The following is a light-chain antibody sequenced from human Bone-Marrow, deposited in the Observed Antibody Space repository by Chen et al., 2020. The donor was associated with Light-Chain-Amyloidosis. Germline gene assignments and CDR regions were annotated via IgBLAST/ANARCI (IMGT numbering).Light chain of an antibody. J-gene: IGKJ2*01. CDR1: RSLMGSDGNAL. CDR3: MQYTHWPHT. CDR2: KVS. Sequence: DVVLTQSPLSRPVTLGQPASISCRSPRSLMGSDGNALLSWFQQRPGQSPRRLIDKVSNRDSGVPDRFSGSGSGTDFPLRISRVEAEDVGVYYCMQYTHWPHTFGQGTKLEIK. V-gene: IGKV2-30*01.